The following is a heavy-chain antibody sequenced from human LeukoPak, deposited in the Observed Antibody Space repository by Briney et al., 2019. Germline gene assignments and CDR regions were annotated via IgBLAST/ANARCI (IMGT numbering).Heavy chain of an antibody. CDR1: GFTFSSYA. CDR3: AKKMTITGWLYYFDY. Sequence: GGSLRLSCAASGFTFSSYAMSWVRQAPGKGLKWVSAISGSGSDTYYADSVKGRFTISRDNSKSTLYLQMNSLRAEDTALYYCAKKMTITGWLYYFDYWGQGTLVTVPS. D-gene: IGHD5-24*01. CDR2: ISGSGSDT. V-gene: IGHV3-23*01. J-gene: IGHJ4*02.